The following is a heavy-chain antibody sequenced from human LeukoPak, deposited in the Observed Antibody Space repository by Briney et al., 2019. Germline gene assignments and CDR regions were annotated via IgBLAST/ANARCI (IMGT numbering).Heavy chain of an antibody. CDR3: ARRRADRSGYFYGGFDP. V-gene: IGHV5-10-1*01. CDR1: GYSFTSYW. Sequence: PGESLKISCKGSGYSFTSYWISWVRLMPGEGLEWMGTIDPSDSYTNYSPSSQGHVTISVDRSITTAYLQWSSLKASDTAIYYCARRRADRSGYFYGGFDPWGQGTLVTVPS. D-gene: IGHD3-22*01. J-gene: IGHJ5*02. CDR2: IDPSDSYT.